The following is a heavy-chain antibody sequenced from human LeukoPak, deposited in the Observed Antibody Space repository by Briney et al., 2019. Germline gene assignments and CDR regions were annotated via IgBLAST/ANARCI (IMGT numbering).Heavy chain of an antibody. CDR1: GFIFSDYY. D-gene: IGHD6-13*01. J-gene: IGHJ4*02. V-gene: IGHV3-11*06. CDR2: ISGSDSDT. Sequence: GGSLRLSCAASGFIFSDYYMTWIRQAPGKGLEWLSYISGSDSDTNYADSVKGRFTTSRDNAKNSLYLQMNSLRAEDTAVYYCARVGSIAAAGTPDYWGQGALVTVSS. CDR3: ARVGSIAAAGTPDY.